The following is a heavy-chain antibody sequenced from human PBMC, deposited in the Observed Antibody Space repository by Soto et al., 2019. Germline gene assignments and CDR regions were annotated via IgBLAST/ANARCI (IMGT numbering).Heavy chain of an antibody. D-gene: IGHD6-13*01. V-gene: IGHV5-51*01. J-gene: IGHJ6*02. CDR3: ARVLFIASYGMDV. CDR1: GYTFTSYW. Sequence: PGESLKISCRGSGYTFTSYWIAWVRQMPGKGLEWMGIIYPGDSDTRYSPSFQGQVTISADRSINTAYLQWSSLKASDTGMYYCARVLFIASYGMDVWGQGTTVTVSS. CDR2: IYPGDSDT.